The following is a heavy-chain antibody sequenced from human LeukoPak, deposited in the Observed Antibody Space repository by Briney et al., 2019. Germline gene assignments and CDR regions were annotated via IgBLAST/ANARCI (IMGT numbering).Heavy chain of an antibody. V-gene: IGHV4-59*01. D-gene: IGHD4-11*01. CDR2: IYYSGST. CDR3: ARVGTHDYSNYGLDY. Sequence: PSETLSLTCTVSGGSISSYYWSWIRQPPGKGLEWIGYIYYSGSTNYNPSLKSRVTISVDTSKNQFSLKLSSVTAADTAVYYCARVGTHDYSNYGLDYWGQGTQVTVSS. J-gene: IGHJ4*02. CDR1: GGSISSYY.